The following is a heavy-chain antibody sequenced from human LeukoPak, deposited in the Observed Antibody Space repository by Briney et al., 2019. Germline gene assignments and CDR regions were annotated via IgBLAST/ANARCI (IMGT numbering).Heavy chain of an antibody. CDR3: ARQTGSGLFILP. D-gene: IGHD3/OR15-3a*01. V-gene: IGHV4-39*01. Sequence: SETLSLTRTVSGVSISSSNSYWGWIRQPPGKGLEWIGSIYYSGNTYYNASLKSQVSISIDTSKNQFSLRLTSVTAADTAVYYCARQTGSGLFILPGGQGTLVTVSS. CDR2: IYYSGNT. CDR1: GVSISSSNSY. J-gene: IGHJ4*02.